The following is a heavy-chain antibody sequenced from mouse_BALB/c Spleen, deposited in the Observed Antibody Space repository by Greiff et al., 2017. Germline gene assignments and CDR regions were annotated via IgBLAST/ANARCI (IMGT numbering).Heavy chain of an antibody. CDR3: AREDYDYDRAMDY. CDR1: GYTFTNYW. J-gene: IGHJ4*01. V-gene: IGHV1-63*02. D-gene: IGHD2-4*01. CDR2: IYPGGGYT. Sequence: VQLQQSGAELVRPGTSVKISCKASGYTFTNYWLGWVKQRPGHGLEWIGDIYPGGGYTNYNEKFKGKATLTADTSSSTAYMQLSSLTSEDSAVYFCAREDYDYDRAMDYWGQGTSVTVSS.